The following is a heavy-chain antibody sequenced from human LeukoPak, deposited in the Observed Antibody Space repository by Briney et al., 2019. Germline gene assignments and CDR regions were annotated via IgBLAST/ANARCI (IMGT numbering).Heavy chain of an antibody. CDR3: ADYGVSGVRNNFY. Sequence: PGGSLRLSCAASGLAFSSYAMSWVRQAPGKGLELVSTISVASNTFYSDSVKVRFTISRDNSRNTVYLQMTSLRADDTAVYYCADYGVSGVRNNFYWGQGTLVTVSS. CDR2: ISVASNT. D-gene: IGHD3-3*01. J-gene: IGHJ4*02. CDR1: GLAFSSYA. V-gene: IGHV3-23*01.